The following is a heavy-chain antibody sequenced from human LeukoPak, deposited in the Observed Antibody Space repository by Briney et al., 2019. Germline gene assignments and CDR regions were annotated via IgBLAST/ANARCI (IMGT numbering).Heavy chain of an antibody. V-gene: IGHV3-74*01. D-gene: IGHD2-21*02. CDR3: ARVEVGGDYSKFDY. J-gene: IGHJ4*02. CDR1: GFSFSSYW. Sequence: GGSMRLSCAASGFSFSSYWMHWVRQAPGGGLVWVSRINEGGSTINYADSVKGRFTISRDNAKNTLSLQMNSLRAEDTAVYYCARVEVGGDYSKFDYWGQGTLVTVSS. CDR2: INEGGSTI.